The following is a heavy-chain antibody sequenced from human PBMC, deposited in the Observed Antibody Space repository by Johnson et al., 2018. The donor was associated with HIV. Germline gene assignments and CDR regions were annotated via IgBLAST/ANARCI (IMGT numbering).Heavy chain of an antibody. Sequence: VQLVESGGGVVQPGRSLRLSCAASGFTFSSYDMHWVRQATGKGLEWVSAIGTAGDTYYPGSVKGRCTISRDNAKSSLYLQMNSLRAEDTALYYCARGRPWGWELRRDAFDIWGQGTMVTVSS. CDR1: GFTFSSYD. CDR2: IGTAGDT. J-gene: IGHJ3*02. CDR3: ARGRPWGWELRRDAFDI. V-gene: IGHV3-13*01. D-gene: IGHD1-26*01.